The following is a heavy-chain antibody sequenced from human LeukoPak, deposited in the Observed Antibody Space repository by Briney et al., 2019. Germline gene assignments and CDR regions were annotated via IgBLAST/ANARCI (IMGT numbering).Heavy chain of an antibody. Sequence: SETLSLTCAVSGGPISSSNWWSWVRQPPGKGLEWIGETYHSGSTNYNPSLKSRVTISVDTSKNQFSLKLSSVTAADTAVYYCARDRYDILTGYYNEEDYWGQGTLVTVSS. V-gene: IGHV4-4*02. CDR2: TYHSGST. CDR3: ARDRYDILTGYYNEEDY. J-gene: IGHJ4*02. D-gene: IGHD3-9*01. CDR1: GGPISSSNW.